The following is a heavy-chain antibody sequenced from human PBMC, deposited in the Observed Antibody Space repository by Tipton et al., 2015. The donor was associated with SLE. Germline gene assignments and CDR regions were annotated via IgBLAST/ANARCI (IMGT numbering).Heavy chain of an antibody. V-gene: IGHV4-30-2*01. D-gene: IGHD1-26*01. CDR1: GGSISSGGYS. CDR2: IYHSGST. J-gene: IGHJ3*02. Sequence: TLSLTCAVSGGSISSGGYSWSWIRQPPGKGLEWIGYIYHSGSTFYNPSLKSRVTISVDKSKNHFSLNLNSVTAADTALYYCARVKWGGSFDIWGQGTMVTVSS. CDR3: ARVKWGGSFDI.